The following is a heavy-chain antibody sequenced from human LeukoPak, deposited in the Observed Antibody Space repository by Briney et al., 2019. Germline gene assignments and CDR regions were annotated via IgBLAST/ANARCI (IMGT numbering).Heavy chain of an antibody. CDR2: ISSSSSYI. D-gene: IGHD3-9*01. Sequence: PGGSLRLSCAASGFTFSSYSMNWVRQAPGKGLEWVSSISSSSSYIYYADSVKGQFTISRDNAKNSLYLQMNSLRAEDTAVYYCARVGHYDILTGHAFDIWGQGTMVTVSS. CDR3: ARVGHYDILTGHAFDI. CDR1: GFTFSSYS. V-gene: IGHV3-21*01. J-gene: IGHJ3*02.